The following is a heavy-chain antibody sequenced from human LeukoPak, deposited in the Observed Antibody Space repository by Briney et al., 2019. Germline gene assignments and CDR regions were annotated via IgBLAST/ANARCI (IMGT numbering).Heavy chain of an antibody. Sequence: GGSLRLSCAASGFTFSDYYMSWIRQAPGKGLEWVSYISSSGSTIYYADSVKGRFTISRDNAKNSPYLQMNSLRAEDTAVYYCAREPLSMITFGGPGVVDHWGQGTLVTVSS. CDR3: AREPLSMITFGGPGVVDH. V-gene: IGHV3-11*01. J-gene: IGHJ4*02. D-gene: IGHD3-16*01. CDR2: ISSSGSTI. CDR1: GFTFSDYY.